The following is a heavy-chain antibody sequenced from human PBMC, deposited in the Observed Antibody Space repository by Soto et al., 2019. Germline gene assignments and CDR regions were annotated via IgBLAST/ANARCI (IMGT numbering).Heavy chain of an antibody. CDR3: AISYHWHAVCFDP. J-gene: IGHJ5*02. D-gene: IGHD1-1*01. CDR1: GGSISSYY. CDR2: IYYSGST. Sequence: SETLSLTCTVSGGSISSYYWSWIRQPPGKGLEWIGYIYYSGSTNYNPSLKSRVTISVDTSKNQFSLKLSSVTAADTAVYYCAISYHWHAVCFDPCCPGPLVTVSS. V-gene: IGHV4-59*01.